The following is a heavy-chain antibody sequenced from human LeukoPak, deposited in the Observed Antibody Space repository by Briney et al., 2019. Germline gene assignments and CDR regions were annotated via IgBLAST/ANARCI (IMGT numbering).Heavy chain of an antibody. D-gene: IGHD2-21*02. V-gene: IGHV3-30*18. J-gene: IGHJ3*02. Sequence: PGRSLRLSCAASGFTFSSYGMHWVRQAPGKGLEWVAVISYDGSNKYYADSVKGRFTISRDNSRNTLYLQMNSLRAEDTAVYYCAEDKWYCGGDCYIWAPDAFDIWGQGTMVTVSS. CDR2: ISYDGSNK. CDR1: GFTFSSYG. CDR3: AEDKWYCGGDCYIWAPDAFDI.